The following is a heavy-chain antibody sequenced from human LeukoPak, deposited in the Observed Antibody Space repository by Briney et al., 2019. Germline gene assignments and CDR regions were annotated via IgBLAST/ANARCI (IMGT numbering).Heavy chain of an antibody. CDR2: IYYSGST. J-gene: IGHJ4*02. D-gene: IGHD3-3*01. Sequence: VSGXXISSXXXXXIXXXXXXXXELIGYIYYSGSTNYNPSLKSRVTISVDTSKNQFSLKLSSVTAADTAVYYCARVRLPGFGDYWGQGTLVTVSS. CDR3: ARVRLPGFGDY. CDR1: GXXISSXX. V-gene: IGHV4-59*08.